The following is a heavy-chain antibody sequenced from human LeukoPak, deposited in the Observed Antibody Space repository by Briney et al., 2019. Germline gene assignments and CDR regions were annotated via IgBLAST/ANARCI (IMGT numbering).Heavy chain of an antibody. CDR3: ARLVVSSWYHEVLLGRDY. D-gene: IGHD6-13*01. CDR2: FYYSGST. Sequence: NASETLSLTRTVSGGSISSRPYCWGWIRQPPGKGLEWLGSFYYSGSTYYKPSLKSRVTISVDTSKNQISLKLSSVTAADTAVYYCARLVVSSWYHEVLLGRDYWGQGTLVTVSS. CDR1: GGSISSRPYC. V-gene: IGHV4-39*01. J-gene: IGHJ4*02.